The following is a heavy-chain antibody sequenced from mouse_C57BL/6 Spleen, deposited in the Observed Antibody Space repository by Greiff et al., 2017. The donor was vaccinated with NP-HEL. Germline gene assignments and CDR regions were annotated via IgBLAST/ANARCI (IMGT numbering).Heavy chain of an antibody. J-gene: IGHJ2*01. CDR3: ARDGYYERAYYCDY. V-gene: IGHV1-52*01. CDR1: GYTFTSYW. Sequence: QVQLQQPGAELVRPGSSVKLSCKASGYTFTSYWMHWVKQRPIQGLEWIGNIDPSDSETHYNQKFKDKATLTVDKSSSTAYMQLSSLTSEDAAVYYWARDGYYERAYYCDYWGQGTTLTVSS. D-gene: IGHD2-3*01. CDR2: IDPSDSET.